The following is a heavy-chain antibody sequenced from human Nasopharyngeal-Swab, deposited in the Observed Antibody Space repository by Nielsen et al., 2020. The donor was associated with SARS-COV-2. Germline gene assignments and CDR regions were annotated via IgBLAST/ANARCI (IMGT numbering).Heavy chain of an antibody. CDR1: GFTFSKYG. D-gene: IGHD3-16*01. CDR2: ISYDGNIK. Sequence: GESLKISCAASGFTFSKYGMHWVRQAPGKGLEWVAVISYDGNIKSYADSVRGRFLISRDNSHNTLYLQISRLRTEDRAVYYCAKAFGEDQLAEDAFDAWGQGTMVTISS. CDR3: AKAFGEDQLAEDAFDA. J-gene: IGHJ3*01. V-gene: IGHV3-30*18.